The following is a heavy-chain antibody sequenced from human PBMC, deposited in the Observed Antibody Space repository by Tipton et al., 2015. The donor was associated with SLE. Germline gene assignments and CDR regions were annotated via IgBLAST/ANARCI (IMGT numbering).Heavy chain of an antibody. D-gene: IGHD6-13*01. V-gene: IGHV3-21*03. Sequence: SLRLSCAASGFTFSSYSMNWVRQAPGKGLEWVSSISSSSSYIYYADSVKGRFTISRDNAKNSLYLQMNSLRAEDTAVYYCTRDPIAEAGEDGAFDIWGQGTMVTVSS. CDR1: GFTFSSYS. CDR3: TRDPIAEAGEDGAFDI. J-gene: IGHJ3*02. CDR2: ISSSSSYI.